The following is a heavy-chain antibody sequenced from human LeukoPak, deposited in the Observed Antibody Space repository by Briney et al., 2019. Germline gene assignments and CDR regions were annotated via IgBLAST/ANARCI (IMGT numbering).Heavy chain of an antibody. V-gene: IGHV4-39*01. Sequence: PSETLSLTCTVSGGSISSSSYYWGWIRQPPGKGLEWIGSIYYSGSTYYNPSLKSRVTISVDTSKNQFSLKLSSVTAADTAVYYCARHSEITNQEYFDYWGQGTLVTVSS. CDR2: IYYSGST. J-gene: IGHJ4*02. D-gene: IGHD1-14*01. CDR3: ARHSEITNQEYFDY. CDR1: GGSISSSSYY.